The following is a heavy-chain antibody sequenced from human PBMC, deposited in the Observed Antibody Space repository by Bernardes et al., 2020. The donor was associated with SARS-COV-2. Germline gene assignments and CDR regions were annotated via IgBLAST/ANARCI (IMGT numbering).Heavy chain of an antibody. V-gene: IGHV4-34*01. D-gene: IGHD7-27*01. CDR2: INQNGGT. Sequence: SETLSLTCGVYGASLSNYYGAWIRQSPGKGLEWIGQINQNGGTNYNPSLKSRITMSLDTSKNQFSLKLTSVTAADTAIYYCTRGPNWGRLDFDYWGQGTLVTVSS. J-gene: IGHJ4*02. CDR1: GASLSNYY. CDR3: TRGPNWGRLDFDY.